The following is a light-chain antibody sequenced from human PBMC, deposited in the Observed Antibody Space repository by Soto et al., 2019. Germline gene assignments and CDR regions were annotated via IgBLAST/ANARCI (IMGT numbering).Light chain of an antibody. J-gene: IGKJ1*01. CDR1: QTISSW. Sequence: DIQMTQSPSTLPASVGDRVTITCRASQTISSWLAWYQQKPGKAPDLLIYDASRLAGGVASRFSGSESGTEFTLTIGSLQPDDVATYFCQQYYNYSTFGQGTKVEVK. V-gene: IGKV1-5*01. CDR3: QQYYNYST. CDR2: DAS.